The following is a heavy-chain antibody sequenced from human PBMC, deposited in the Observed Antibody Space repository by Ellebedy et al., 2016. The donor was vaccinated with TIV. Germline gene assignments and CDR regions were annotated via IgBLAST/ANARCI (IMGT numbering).Heavy chain of an antibody. D-gene: IGHD1-26*01. V-gene: IGHV3-7*01. Sequence: GESLKISCAASGFTFSSYWMSWVRQAPGKGLEWVANIKQDGSEKYYVDSVKGRFTISGDNAKNSLYLQMHSLRAEDTAVYYCASMGSSLFDYWGQGTLVTVSS. CDR2: IKQDGSEK. CDR1: GFTFSSYW. J-gene: IGHJ4*02. CDR3: ASMGSSLFDY.